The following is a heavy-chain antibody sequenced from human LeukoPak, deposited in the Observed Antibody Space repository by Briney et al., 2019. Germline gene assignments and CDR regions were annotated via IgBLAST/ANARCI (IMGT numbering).Heavy chain of an antibody. D-gene: IGHD3-22*01. Sequence: SETLSLTCAVSGGSISSGGYWWSWIRQPPGKGLEGIEYIYHSGSTYGNPSLKSRVTLSVDSSTTQFSLQLSSVTAADTAVYYSASSLYYYDSSGYYPVGAFDIWGQGTMVTVSS. CDR1: GGSISSGGYW. CDR2: IYHSGST. J-gene: IGHJ3*02. V-gene: IGHV4-30-2*01. CDR3: ASSLYYYDSSGYYPVGAFDI.